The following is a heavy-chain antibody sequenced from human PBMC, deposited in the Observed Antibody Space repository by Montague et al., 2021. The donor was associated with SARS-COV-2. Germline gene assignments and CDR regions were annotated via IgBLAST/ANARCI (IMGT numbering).Heavy chain of an antibody. V-gene: IGHV4-39*01. CDR1: GGSISSSSYY. Sequence: ETLSLTCTVSGGSISSSSYYWGWIRQPPGKGLEWIGSIGYSGSTDDNASRRSRVTISVDTSKNQFSLKLSSVTAADTAVYYCARHERQWLRLYPYYLDYWGQGTLVTVSS. D-gene: IGHD5-12*01. J-gene: IGHJ4*02. CDR3: ARHERQWLRLYPYYLDY. CDR2: IGYSGST.